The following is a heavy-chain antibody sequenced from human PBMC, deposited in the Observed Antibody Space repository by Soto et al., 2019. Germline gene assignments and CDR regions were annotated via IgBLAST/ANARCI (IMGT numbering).Heavy chain of an antibody. J-gene: IGHJ3*02. CDR3: ARVRFPVDLGAGAFDI. CDR2: ISSSISYI. Sequence: NPGGSLRLSCAASGFTFSSYSMDWARQAPGKGLEWVSSISSSISYIYYADSVKGRFTISRDNAKNSLYLQMNSLRAEDTAVYYCARVRFPVDLGAGAFDIWGQGTMVTGSS. D-gene: IGHD3-10*01. CDR1: GFTFSSYS. V-gene: IGHV3-21*01.